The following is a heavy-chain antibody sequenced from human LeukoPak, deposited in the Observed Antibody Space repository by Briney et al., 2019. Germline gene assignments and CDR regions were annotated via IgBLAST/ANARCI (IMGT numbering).Heavy chain of an antibody. CDR1: GGTFSSYA. J-gene: IGHJ6*04. V-gene: IGHV1-69*06. CDR3: ARALIVVVPAAMSPYYYGMDV. Sequence: GASVKVSCKASGGTFSSYAISWVRQAPGQGLEWMGGIIPIFGTANYAQKFQGRVTITADKSTSTAYMELSSLRSEDTAVYYCARALIVVVPAAMSPYYYGMDVWGKGTTVTVSP. CDR2: IIPIFGTA. D-gene: IGHD2-2*01.